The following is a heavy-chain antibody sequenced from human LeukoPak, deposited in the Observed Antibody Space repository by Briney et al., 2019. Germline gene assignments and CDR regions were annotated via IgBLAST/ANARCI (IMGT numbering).Heavy chain of an antibody. J-gene: IGHJ4*02. CDR3: AKFRYHSNDNNYLDFNY. CDR1: GFTFSSYA. D-gene: IGHD3-22*01. V-gene: IGHV3-23*01. CDR2: IRGSGGHT. Sequence: PGGSLRLSCAASGFTFSSYAMGWVRQAPGKGPEWVSSIRGSGGHTYFADSVKGRFTISRDNSKNTLDLQMNSLKVEDTAVYYCAKFRYHSNDNNYLDFNYWGQGTLVTVSS.